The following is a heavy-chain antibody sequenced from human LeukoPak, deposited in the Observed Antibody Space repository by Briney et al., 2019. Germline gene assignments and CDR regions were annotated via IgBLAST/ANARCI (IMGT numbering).Heavy chain of an antibody. CDR3: AKDLQRTESTLVEYYGSGRAPVPFDY. CDR1: GGSISSYY. CDR2: IYTSGST. V-gene: IGHV4-4*07. J-gene: IGHJ4*02. D-gene: IGHD3-10*01. Sequence: PSETLSLTCTVSGGSISSYYWSWIRQPAGKGLEWIGRIYTSGSTNYNPSLKSRVTMSVDTSKNQFSLKLSSVTAEDTAVYYCAKDLQRTESTLVEYYGSGRAPVPFDYWGQGTLVTVSS.